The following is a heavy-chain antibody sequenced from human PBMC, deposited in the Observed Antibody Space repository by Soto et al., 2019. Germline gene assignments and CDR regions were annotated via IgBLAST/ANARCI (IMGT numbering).Heavy chain of an antibody. CDR2: ISGSGGST. CDR3: AKSAEDYVWGSYRYPWFDP. Sequence: GGSLRLSCAASGFTFSSYAMSWVRQAPGKGLEWVSAISGSGGSTYYADSVKGRFTISRDNSKNTLYLQMNSLRAEDTAVYYCAKSAEDYVWGSYRYPWFDPWGQGTLVTVSS. CDR1: GFTFSSYA. J-gene: IGHJ5*02. D-gene: IGHD3-16*02. V-gene: IGHV3-23*01.